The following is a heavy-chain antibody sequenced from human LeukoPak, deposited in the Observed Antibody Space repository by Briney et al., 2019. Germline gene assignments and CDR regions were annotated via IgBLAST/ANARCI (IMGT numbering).Heavy chain of an antibody. J-gene: IGHJ3*02. D-gene: IGHD3-10*01. CDR1: GFTFSNAW. CDR2: IKSKTDGGTT. CDR3: TTEEGNYYGSGSYYRDAFDI. Sequence: GGSLRLSCAASGFTFSNAWMSWVRQAPGKGLEWVGRIKSKTDGGTTDYAAPVKGRFTISRDDSKNTLYLQMNSLKTEDTAVYYCTTEEGNYYGSGSYYRDAFDIWGQGTMVTVSS. V-gene: IGHV3-15*01.